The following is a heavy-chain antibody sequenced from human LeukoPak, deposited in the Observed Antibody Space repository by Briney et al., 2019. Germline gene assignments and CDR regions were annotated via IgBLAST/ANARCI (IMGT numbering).Heavy chain of an antibody. Sequence: ASVKVSCKASGYTFTSYYMHWVRQAPGQGLEWMGIINPSGGSTSYAQKFRGRVTMTRDTSTSTVYMELSSLRSEDTAVYYCARVTAYCGGDCPFDYWGQGTLVTVSS. D-gene: IGHD2-21*02. J-gene: IGHJ4*02. CDR3: ARVTAYCGGDCPFDY. V-gene: IGHV1-46*01. CDR1: GYTFTSYY. CDR2: INPSGGST.